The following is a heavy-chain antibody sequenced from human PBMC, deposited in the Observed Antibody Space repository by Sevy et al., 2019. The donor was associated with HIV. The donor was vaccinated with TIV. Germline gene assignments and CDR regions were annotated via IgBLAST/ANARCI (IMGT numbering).Heavy chain of an antibody. CDR3: ARVDANYDKGFDP. V-gene: IGHV3-11*04. D-gene: IGHD3-22*01. CDR2: ISGSDSTI. Sequence: GGSLRLSCAASGFTFSDYYMSWIRQAPGKGLEWISYISGSDSTIYYADSVKGRFTISRDNAKNSLYMQMNSLRAEDTAVYYCARVDANYDKGFDPWGQGTLVTVSS. CDR1: GFTFSDYY. J-gene: IGHJ5*02.